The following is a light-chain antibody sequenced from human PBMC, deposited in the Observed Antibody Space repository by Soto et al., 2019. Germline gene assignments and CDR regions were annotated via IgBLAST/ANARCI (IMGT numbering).Light chain of an antibody. CDR2: AAS. CDR3: QQGYSNPWT. Sequence: DIQMTQSPSSLSASVGDRVTITCRASQSVNTYLHWYQQKAGQAPKLLIYAASNLQSGVTSRFSGRGSGTDFTLTVESLQPEDFATYYCQQGYSNPWTFGQGTKVDIK. V-gene: IGKV1-39*01. CDR1: QSVNTY. J-gene: IGKJ1*01.